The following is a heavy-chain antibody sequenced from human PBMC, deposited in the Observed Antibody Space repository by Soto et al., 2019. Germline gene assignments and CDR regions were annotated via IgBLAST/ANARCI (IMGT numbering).Heavy chain of an antibody. CDR3: ACGGPAYYDFWRGYPTYYYFSYGMDV. Sequence: ASVKVSCKASGYTFTSYAMHWVRQAPGQRLEWMGWINAVNGNTKYSQKFQGRVTITRDTSASTAYMELSSLRSEDTAVYYCACGGPAYYDFWRGYPTYYYFSYGMDVWGQGTTVTVSS. CDR2: INAVNGNT. D-gene: IGHD3-3*01. V-gene: IGHV1-3*01. CDR1: GYTFTSYA. J-gene: IGHJ6*02.